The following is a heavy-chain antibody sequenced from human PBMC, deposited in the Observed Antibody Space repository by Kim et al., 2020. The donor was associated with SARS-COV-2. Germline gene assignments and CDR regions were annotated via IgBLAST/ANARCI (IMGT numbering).Heavy chain of an antibody. CDR3: AKRAIGGWGSSGWSGMHY. V-gene: IGHV3-23*01. CDR1: GFTFSSYA. Sequence: GGSLRLSCAASGFTFSSYAMSWVRQAPGKGLEWVSAISGSGGSTYYADSVKGRFTISRDNSKNTLYLQMNSLRAEDTAVYYCAKRAIGGWGSSGWSGMHYWGQGTLVTVSS. CDR2: ISGSGGST. J-gene: IGHJ4*02. D-gene: IGHD6-19*01.